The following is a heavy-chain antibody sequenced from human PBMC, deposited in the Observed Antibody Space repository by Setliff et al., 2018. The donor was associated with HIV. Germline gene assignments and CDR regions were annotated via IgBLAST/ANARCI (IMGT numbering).Heavy chain of an antibody. Sequence: SETLSLTCTVSGGSISSGSYYWSWIRQPAGKGLEWIGRIYTSGSTYYNPSLKSRVTISIDTSKNQFSLQLTSVTAADTAVYYCVNPSGAMGDFDSWGQGTLVTVSS. CDR2: IYTSGST. D-gene: IGHD3-16*01. V-gene: IGHV4-61*02. CDR3: VNPSGAMGDFDS. J-gene: IGHJ4*02. CDR1: GGSISSGSYY.